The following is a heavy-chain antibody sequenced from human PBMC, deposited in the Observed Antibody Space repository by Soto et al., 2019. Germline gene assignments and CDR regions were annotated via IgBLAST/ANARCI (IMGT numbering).Heavy chain of an antibody. Sequence: QVQLVESGGGVVQPGRSLRLSCAASGFTFSSYGMHWVRQAPGKGLEWVAVIWYDGSNKCYADSVKGRFTISRDNSKNTLYLQMNSLRAEDTAVYYCARDGRYSSSWFPWGQGTLVTVSS. J-gene: IGHJ5*02. V-gene: IGHV3-33*01. CDR1: GFTFSSYG. D-gene: IGHD6-13*01. CDR2: IWYDGSNK. CDR3: ARDGRYSSSWFP.